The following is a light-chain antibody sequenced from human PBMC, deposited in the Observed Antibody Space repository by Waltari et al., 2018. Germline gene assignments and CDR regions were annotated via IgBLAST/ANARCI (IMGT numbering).Light chain of an antibody. V-gene: IGKV4-1*01. CDR2: WAS. Sequence: DIVMTQSPDSLAVPLGERATINCKSSQSLLYKSNNKNYLAWYQQKPGQPPKLLIYWASTRESGVPDRFSGSGSGTDFTLTISSLQAEDVAVYYCQQYYSTPWTFGQGTKVEVK. CDR1: QSLLYKSNNKNY. CDR3: QQYYSTPWT. J-gene: IGKJ1*01.